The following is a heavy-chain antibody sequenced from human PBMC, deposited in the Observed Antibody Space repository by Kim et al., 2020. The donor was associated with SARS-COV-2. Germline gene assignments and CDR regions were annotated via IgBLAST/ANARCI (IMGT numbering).Heavy chain of an antibody. J-gene: IGHJ4*02. CDR3: ARDPVRRDAYNFDY. V-gene: IGHV3-11*01. Sequence: YADSVKGRFIISRDKANKYLYLQMNSLRAEDTAVYYCARDPVRRDAYNFDYWGQGTLVTVSS. D-gene: IGHD3-10*01.